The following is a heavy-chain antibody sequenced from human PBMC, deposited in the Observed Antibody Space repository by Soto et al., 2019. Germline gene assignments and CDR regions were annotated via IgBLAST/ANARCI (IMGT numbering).Heavy chain of an antibody. CDR3: ARGRTYDFWSGYYRDDAFDI. Sequence: QVQLQQWGAGLLKPSETLSLTCAVYGGSFSGYYWSWIRQPPGKGLEWIGEINHSGTTNYNPSLKSRVTISVDTSKNQFSLKLSSVTAADTAVYYCARGRTYDFWSGYYRDDAFDIWGQGTMVTVSS. J-gene: IGHJ3*02. V-gene: IGHV4-34*01. CDR1: GGSFSGYY. D-gene: IGHD3-3*01. CDR2: INHSGTT.